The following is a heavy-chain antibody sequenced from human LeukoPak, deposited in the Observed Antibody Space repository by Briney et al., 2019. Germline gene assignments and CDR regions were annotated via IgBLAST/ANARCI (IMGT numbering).Heavy chain of an antibody. CDR3: ARDPNSAL. D-gene: IGHD4-23*01. CDR2: IYTGGTT. J-gene: IGHJ4*02. Sequence: SETLSLTCIVSGGSINNYYWNWIRQPAGKGLEWIGRIYTGGTTNYNPSLKSRVTISVDTSKNQFSLRLTSVTAADTAVYYCARDPNSALWGQGTLVTVSS. V-gene: IGHV4-4*07. CDR1: GGSINNYY.